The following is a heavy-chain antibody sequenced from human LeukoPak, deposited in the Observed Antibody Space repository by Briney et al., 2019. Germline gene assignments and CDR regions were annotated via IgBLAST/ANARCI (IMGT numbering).Heavy chain of an antibody. CDR3: ARDRPPSSSGWWGVYPHYFDY. V-gene: IGHV4-4*07. J-gene: IGHJ4*02. CDR1: GGSISSYY. CDR2: IYTSGST. Sequence: SETLSLTCTVSGGSISSYYWSWIRQPAGKGLEWIGRIYTSGSTNYNPSLKSRVTMSVDTSKNQFSLKLSSVTAADTAVYYYARDRPPSSSGWWGVYPHYFDYWGQGTLVTVSS. D-gene: IGHD6-19*01.